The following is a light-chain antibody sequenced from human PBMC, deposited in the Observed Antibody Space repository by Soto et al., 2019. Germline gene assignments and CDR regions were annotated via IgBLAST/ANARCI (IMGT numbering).Light chain of an antibody. Sequence: DIQMTQSPSSLSASVGDRVTITCQASQDISNYLNWYRQRAGKAPQLLIYEASNLQTGVSSRFSVTGSGTDFTFTISSLQPEDIATYYCQHYDNFPVTFGGGTKVEIK. CDR2: EAS. CDR1: QDISNY. CDR3: QHYDNFPVT. J-gene: IGKJ4*01. V-gene: IGKV1-33*01.